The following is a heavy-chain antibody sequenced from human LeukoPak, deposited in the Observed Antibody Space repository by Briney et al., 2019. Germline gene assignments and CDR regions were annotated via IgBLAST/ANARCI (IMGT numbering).Heavy chain of an antibody. Sequence: GASVKVSCKASGYTFTGYYMHWVRQAPGQGLEWMGIINPSGGSTSYAQKFQGRVTMTRDMSTSTVYMELSSLRSEDTAVYYCARVGGYSSSWYYYYYYMDVWGKGTTVTVSS. CDR3: ARVGGYSSSWYYYYYYMDV. D-gene: IGHD6-13*01. V-gene: IGHV1-46*01. CDR2: INPSGGST. J-gene: IGHJ6*03. CDR1: GYTFTGYY.